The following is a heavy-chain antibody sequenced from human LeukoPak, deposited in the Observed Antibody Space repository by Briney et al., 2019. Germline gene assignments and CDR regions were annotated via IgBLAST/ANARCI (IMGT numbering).Heavy chain of an antibody. V-gene: IGHV5-51*01. J-gene: IGHJ4*02. CDR2: IYPGDSQT. CDR1: GYRFVSYW. CDR3: ARRGLADC. Sequence: GDSLKISCKGSGYRFVSYWIGWVRQMPGKGLEWMAIIYPGDSQTRYSPSFQGQVTISADKSISTAYLQWSSLKASDTAMYYCARRGLADCWGQGTLVTVSS. D-gene: IGHD6-19*01.